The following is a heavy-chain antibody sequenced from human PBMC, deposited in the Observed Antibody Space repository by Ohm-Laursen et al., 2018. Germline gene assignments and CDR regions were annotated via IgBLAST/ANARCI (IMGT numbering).Heavy chain of an antibody. CDR3: ARGRSYYDSSGYQILDP. D-gene: IGHD3-22*01. J-gene: IGHJ5*02. CDR2: IYYSGST. CDR1: GGSISSGGYY. Sequence: TLSLTCTVSGGSISSGGYYWSWIRQHPGKGLEWIGYIYYSGSTYDNPSLKSRVTISVDTSKNQFSLKLSSVTAADTAVYYCARGRSYYDSSGYQILDPWGQGTLVTVSS. V-gene: IGHV4-31*03.